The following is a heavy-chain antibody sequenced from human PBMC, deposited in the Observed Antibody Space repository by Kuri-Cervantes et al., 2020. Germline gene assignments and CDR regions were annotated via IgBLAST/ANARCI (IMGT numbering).Heavy chain of an antibody. Sequence: GGSLRLSCAASGFTFSSYSMNWVRQAPGKGLEWVSYISSSGSTIYYADSVKGRFTISRDNAKNSLYLQMNSLRAEDTAVYYWARVGDNWNFFSVYFDYWGQGTLVTVSS. V-gene: IGHV3-48*04. D-gene: IGHD1-7*01. CDR2: ISSSGSTI. J-gene: IGHJ4*02. CDR3: ARVGDNWNFFSVYFDY. CDR1: GFTFSSYS.